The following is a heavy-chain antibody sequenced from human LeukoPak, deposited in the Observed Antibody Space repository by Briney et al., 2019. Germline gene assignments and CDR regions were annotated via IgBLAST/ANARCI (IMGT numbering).Heavy chain of an antibody. V-gene: IGHV4-4*09. J-gene: IGHJ5*02. CDR1: GGSISSYY. Sequence: SSETLSLTCTVSGGSISSYYWSWIRQPPGKGLEWIGYIYTSGSTNYNPSLKSRVTISVDTFKNQFSLKLSSVTAADTAVYYCARLQYQLLYYATNYNWFDPWGQGTLVTVSS. D-gene: IGHD2-2*02. CDR2: IYTSGST. CDR3: ARLQYQLLYYATNYNWFDP.